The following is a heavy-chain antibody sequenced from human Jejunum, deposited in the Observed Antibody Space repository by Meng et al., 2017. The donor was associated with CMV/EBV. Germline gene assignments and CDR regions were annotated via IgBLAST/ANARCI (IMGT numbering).Heavy chain of an antibody. J-gene: IGHJ4*02. Sequence: QFGPGFKKDGAAVRVSCKASEDTFTIYYLHWVRQAPGEGLEWMGKIKPSGVRTSYAQKFQGRVNMTRDTSTSAVYMELSSLKSEDTAVYYCTRGGGGSGGRFDYWCQGTLVTVSS. CDR2: IKPSGVRT. CDR3: TRGGGGSGGRFDY. CDR1: EDTFTIYY. V-gene: IGHV1-46*03. D-gene: IGHD6-19*01.